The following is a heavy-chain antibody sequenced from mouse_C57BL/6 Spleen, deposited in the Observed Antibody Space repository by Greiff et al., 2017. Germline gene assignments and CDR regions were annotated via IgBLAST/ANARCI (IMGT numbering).Heavy chain of an antibody. D-gene: IGHD1-2*01. V-gene: IGHV1-59*01. J-gene: IGHJ2*01. Sequence: QVQLQQPGAELVRPGTSVTLSCKASGYTFTSYWMHWVKQRPGQGLEWIGVIDPSDSYTNYNQKFKGKATLTVDTSSSTAYMQLSSLTSEDSAVYYCARRGITNYFDYWGQGTTLTVSS. CDR2: IDPSDSYT. CDR3: ARRGITNYFDY. CDR1: GYTFTSYW.